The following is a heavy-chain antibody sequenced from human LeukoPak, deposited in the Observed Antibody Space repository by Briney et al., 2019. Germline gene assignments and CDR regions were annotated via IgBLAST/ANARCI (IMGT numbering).Heavy chain of an antibody. Sequence: SETLSLTCTVSGGSISSYYCSWVRQPRGEGHEWIGYIYYSGSTNYNPSLKSRVTISVDTSKNQFSLKLSSVTAADTAVYYCARDDYGAYFDYWGQGTLVTVSS. CDR3: ARDDYGAYFDY. CDR2: IYYSGST. V-gene: IGHV4-59*01. CDR1: GGSISSYY. D-gene: IGHD4-17*01. J-gene: IGHJ4*02.